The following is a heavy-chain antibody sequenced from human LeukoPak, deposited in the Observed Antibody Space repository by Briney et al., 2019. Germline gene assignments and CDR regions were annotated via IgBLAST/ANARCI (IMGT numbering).Heavy chain of an antibody. J-gene: IGHJ4*02. CDR2: VHPGDSDI. V-gene: IGHV5-51*01. CDR3: ARWAGYSISWHYFNY. Sequence: GESLKISCKGSGYTFTSYWIGWVRQMPGKGLEWMGSVHPGDSDIRYSPSFQGQVTIPADKSISTAYLQWSSLRASDTAMYYCARWAGYSISWHYFNYWGQGTLVTVSS. CDR1: GYTFTSYW. D-gene: IGHD6-13*01.